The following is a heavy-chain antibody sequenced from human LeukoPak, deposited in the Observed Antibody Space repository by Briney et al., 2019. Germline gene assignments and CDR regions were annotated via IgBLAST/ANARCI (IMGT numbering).Heavy chain of an antibody. CDR1: GFTFSSYA. CDR2: ISYDGSNK. V-gene: IGHV3-30-3*01. D-gene: IGHD3-16*02. CDR3: ARDPDDYVWGSYRYSRRLDY. J-gene: IGHJ4*02. Sequence: GGSLRLSCAASGFTFSSYAMHWVRQAPGKGLEWVAVISYDGSNKYYADSVQGRFTISRDNSKNTLYLQMNSLRAEDTAVYYCARDPDDYVWGSYRYSRRLDYWGQGTLVTVSS.